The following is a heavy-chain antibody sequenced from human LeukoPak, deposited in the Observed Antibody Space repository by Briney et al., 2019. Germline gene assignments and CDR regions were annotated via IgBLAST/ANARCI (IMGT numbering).Heavy chain of an antibody. CDR3: AREMSDTVTWGWYFDL. CDR1: RLSFSSYD. CDR2: IGTKGDT. D-gene: IGHD4-17*01. V-gene: IGHV3-13*01. J-gene: IGHJ2*01. Sequence: HAGGSLRLSCAASRLSFSSYDMHWVRQATGKGLEWVSAIGTKGDTYYSDSVRGRFTISRENGKNSLYLQMNSLRAGDTAVYYCAREMSDTVTWGWYFDLWGRGTLVTVSS.